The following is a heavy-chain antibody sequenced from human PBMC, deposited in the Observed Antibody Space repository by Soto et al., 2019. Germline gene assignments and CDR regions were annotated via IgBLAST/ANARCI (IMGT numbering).Heavy chain of an antibody. CDR2: IYYSGST. D-gene: IGHD3-10*01. CDR3: ARLPYYGSGSPDY. CDR1: GGSISSSSYY. V-gene: IGHV4-39*01. Sequence: QLQLQESGPALVKPSETLSLTCTVSGGSISSSSYYWGWIRQPPGKGLEWIGSIYYSGSTYYNPSLKSRVTISVDTSKNQFSLKLSSVTAADTAVYYCARLPYYGSGSPDYWGQGTLVTVSS. J-gene: IGHJ4*02.